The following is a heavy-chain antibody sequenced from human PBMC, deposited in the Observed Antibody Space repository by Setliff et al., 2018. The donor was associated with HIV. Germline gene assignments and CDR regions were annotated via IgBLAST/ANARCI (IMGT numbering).Heavy chain of an antibody. CDR1: GVSITSHY. V-gene: IGHV4-4*09. CDR2: GHHSGHT. J-gene: IGHJ3*01. D-gene: IGHD1-26*01. Sequence: TLSLPCTVSGVSITSHYWNWIRQSPGKGLEWIGFGHHSGHTRQNPSLASRVTISVDMSKNQFSLKLNSLSAADTAVYYCARWESAQKAFNPWGHGTMVTVS. CDR3: ARWESAQKAFNP.